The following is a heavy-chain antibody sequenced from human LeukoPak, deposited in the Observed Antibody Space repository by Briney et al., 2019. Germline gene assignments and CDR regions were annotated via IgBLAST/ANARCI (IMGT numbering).Heavy chain of an antibody. Sequence: VASVKVSCKASGYTFIGYYLHWVRQAPGQGLEWMGWINPTSGGTNYAQKFRDRVTMTRDTSINTAYMELSRLTSDDTAVYYCARLVGLSTTASYWGQGTLVIVSS. CDR1: GYTFIGYY. V-gene: IGHV1-2*02. CDR3: ARLVGLSTTASY. CDR2: INPTSGGT. J-gene: IGHJ4*02. D-gene: IGHD5/OR15-5a*01.